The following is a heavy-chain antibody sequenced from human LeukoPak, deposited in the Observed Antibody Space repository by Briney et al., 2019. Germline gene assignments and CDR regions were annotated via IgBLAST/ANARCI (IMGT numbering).Heavy chain of an antibody. V-gene: IGHV4-39*01. J-gene: IGHJ4*02. CDR1: GGSISSSSYY. CDR3: ARVLSGGWYSN. Sequence: SETLSLTCTVSGGSISSSSYYWGWIRQPPGKGLEWIGSIYYSGSTYYNPSLKSRVTISVDTSKNQFSLKLSSVTAADTAVYYCARVLSGGWYSNWSQGTLVTVSS. CDR2: IYYSGST. D-gene: IGHD6-19*01.